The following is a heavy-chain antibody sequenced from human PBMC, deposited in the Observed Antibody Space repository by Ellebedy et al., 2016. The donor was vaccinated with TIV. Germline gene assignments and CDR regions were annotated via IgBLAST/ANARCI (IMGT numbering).Heavy chain of an antibody. J-gene: IGHJ4*02. D-gene: IGHD1-26*01. Sequence: AASVKVSCKASGYTFASYYIHWVRQAPGQGLEWMGIINPSGGSTSYAQKLQGRVTMTRDTSTSTAYMELSRLRSDDTAVYYCARDGGSYSDFDYWGQGTLVTVSS. CDR3: ARDGGSYSDFDY. CDR2: INPSGGST. V-gene: IGHV1-46*04. CDR1: GYTFASYY.